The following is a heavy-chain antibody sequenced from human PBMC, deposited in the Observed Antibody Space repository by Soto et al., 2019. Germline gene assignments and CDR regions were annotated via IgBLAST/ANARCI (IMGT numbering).Heavy chain of an antibody. V-gene: IGHV1-69*17. CDR1: GGSFSSFA. CDR2: IIPIFGVA. D-gene: IGHD6-6*01. J-gene: IGHJ3*02. CDR3: ARPVAARQFGGDAFDI. Sequence: QVQLVQSGAEVKKPGSSVKVSCKTSGGSFSSFAISWVRQAPGQGLEWMGGIIPIFGVANYAQFIQARLSITADRSTTTDYMELSSLTSEDTAVYYCARPVAARQFGGDAFDIWGQGTTVTVSS.